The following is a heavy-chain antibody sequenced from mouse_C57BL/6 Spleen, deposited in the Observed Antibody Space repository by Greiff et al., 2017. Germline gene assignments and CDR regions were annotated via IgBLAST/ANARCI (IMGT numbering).Heavy chain of an antibody. CDR3: ARRPTVVATDYFDY. CDR2: INPYNGDT. Sequence: VQLKESGPELVKPGDSVKISCKASGYSFTGYFMNWVMQSHGKSLEWIGRINPYNGDTFYNQKFKGKATLTVDKSSSTAHMELRSLTSEDSAVYYRARRPTVVATDYFDYWGQGTTLTVSS. J-gene: IGHJ2*01. CDR1: GYSFTGYF. V-gene: IGHV1-20*01. D-gene: IGHD1-1*01.